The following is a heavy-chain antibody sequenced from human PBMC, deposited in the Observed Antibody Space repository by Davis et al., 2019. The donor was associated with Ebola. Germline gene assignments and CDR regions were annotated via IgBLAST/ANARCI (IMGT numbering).Heavy chain of an antibody. D-gene: IGHD4-23*01. Sequence: GESLKISCAASGFTFDDYAMHWVRQAPGKGLEWVSGISWNSGSIGYADSVKGRFTISRDNAKNSLYLQMNSLRAEDTALYYCAKESRGAVVTSFAFDIWGQGTMVTVSS. J-gene: IGHJ3*02. CDR1: GFTFDDYA. V-gene: IGHV3-9*01. CDR3: AKESRGAVVTSFAFDI. CDR2: ISWNSGSI.